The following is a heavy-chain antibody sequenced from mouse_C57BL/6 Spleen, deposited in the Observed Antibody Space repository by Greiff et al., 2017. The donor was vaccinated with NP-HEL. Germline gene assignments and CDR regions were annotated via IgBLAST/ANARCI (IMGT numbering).Heavy chain of an antibody. D-gene: IGHD3-2*02. CDR3: ARSAQATYYYAMDY. V-gene: IGHV1-26*01. Sequence: EVQLQQSGPELVKPGASVKISCKASGYTYTDYYMNWVKQSHGKSLEWIGDINPNNGGTSYNQKFKGKATLTVDKSSSTAYMELRSLTSEDSAVYYCARSAQATYYYAMDYWGQGTSVTVSS. CDR1: GYTYTDYY. J-gene: IGHJ4*01. CDR2: INPNNGGT.